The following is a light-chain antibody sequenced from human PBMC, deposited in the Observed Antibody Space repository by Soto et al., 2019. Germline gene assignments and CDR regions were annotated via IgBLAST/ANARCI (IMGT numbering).Light chain of an antibody. CDR3: QHYNSYSET. CDR1: QSITTW. CDR2: QAS. V-gene: IGKV1-5*03. Sequence: DIQMTQSPSTLSASVGDRVAITCRASQSITTWLAWYQHKPGKAPKLLIYQASSLQSGVPSRFSGSGSGTEFTLTISSLQPDDFATYYCQHYNSYSETFGQGTKVDI. J-gene: IGKJ1*01.